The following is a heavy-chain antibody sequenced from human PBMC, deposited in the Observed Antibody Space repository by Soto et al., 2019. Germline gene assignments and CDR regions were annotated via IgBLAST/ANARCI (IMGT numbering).Heavy chain of an antibody. V-gene: IGHV1-3*01. CDR2: INAGNGNT. D-gene: IGHD2-2*01. Sequence: GASVKVSCKASGYTFTSYAMHWVRQAPGQRLEWMGWINAGNGNTKYSQKFQGRVTITRDTSTSTAYMELRSLRSDDTAVYYCARVVVLVPTDAFDIWGQGTMVTVSS. CDR3: ARVVVLVPTDAFDI. J-gene: IGHJ3*02. CDR1: GYTFTSYA.